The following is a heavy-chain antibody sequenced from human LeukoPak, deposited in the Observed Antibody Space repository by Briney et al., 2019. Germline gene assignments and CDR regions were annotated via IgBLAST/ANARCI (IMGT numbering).Heavy chain of an antibody. CDR1: GGSISSGSYY. V-gene: IGHV4-61*01. CDR3: ARDLGRELDY. Sequence: SQTLSLTCTVSGGSISSGSYYWSWIRQSPGKGLEWIAYIYYSGSGSTDYNPSLKSRVTISVDTSKNQLSLKVSSVTAADTAIYYCARDLGRELDYWGQGTLVTVSS. D-gene: IGHD1-26*01. CDR2: IYYSGSGST. J-gene: IGHJ4*02.